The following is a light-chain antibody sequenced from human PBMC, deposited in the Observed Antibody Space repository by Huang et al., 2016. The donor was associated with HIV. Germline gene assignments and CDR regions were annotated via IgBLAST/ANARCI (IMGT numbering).Light chain of an antibody. CDR1: QSINSN. Sequence: EMVMTQSPATLSVSPGERATFSCRASQSINSNLAWYQQKPGQAPWLLIYGASTRATGIPARFRGSGSGTEFTLTISSLQSEDFAFYYCQHYNNWPPLVTFGGGTKVEIK. V-gene: IGKV3-15*01. CDR3: QHYNNWPPLVT. J-gene: IGKJ4*01. CDR2: GAS.